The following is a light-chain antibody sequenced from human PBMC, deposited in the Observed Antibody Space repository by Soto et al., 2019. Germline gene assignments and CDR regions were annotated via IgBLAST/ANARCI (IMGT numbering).Light chain of an antibody. V-gene: IGLV2-14*01. CDR3: SSYTTRTSLGV. CDR1: SSDVGGYNY. J-gene: IGLJ1*01. CDR2: EVS. Sequence: QSALTQPASVSGSPGQSIIISCTGTSSDVGGYNYVSWYQQHPGKAPKLMIYEVSNRPSGVSNRFSGSKSGNTASLTISGLQAEDEADYYCSSYTTRTSLGVFGTGTKLTVL.